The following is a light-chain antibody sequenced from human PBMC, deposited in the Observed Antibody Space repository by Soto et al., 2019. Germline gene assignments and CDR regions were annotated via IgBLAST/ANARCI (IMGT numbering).Light chain of an antibody. CDR2: DDS. J-gene: IGLJ2*01. CDR3: QVWDSSSEHVV. V-gene: IGLV3-21*02. Sequence: SYELTQPPSVSMAPGQTATITCGGNNIGGKNVHWYRQKPGQAPVLVVYDDSDRPSGIPERFSGSNSGNTATLTISRVEAGDEAAYYCQVWDSSSEHVVFGGGTKVTVL. CDR1: NIGGKN.